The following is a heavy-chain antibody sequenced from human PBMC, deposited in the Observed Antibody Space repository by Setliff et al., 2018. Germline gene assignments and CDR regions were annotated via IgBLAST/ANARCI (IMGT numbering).Heavy chain of an antibody. Sequence: PSETLSLTCSVSGDSIGRGGYYWSWIRQRLGKGLEWIASIYYSGSTYYNPSLKSRLRVSMDSSKNQFYLDLSSVTAADTAVYYCARDRRGGYGAINWFDPWGQGTLVTVSS. V-gene: IGHV4-31*03. J-gene: IGHJ5*02. CDR2: IYYSGST. CDR1: GDSIGRGGYY. D-gene: IGHD3-16*01. CDR3: ARDRRGGYGAINWFDP.